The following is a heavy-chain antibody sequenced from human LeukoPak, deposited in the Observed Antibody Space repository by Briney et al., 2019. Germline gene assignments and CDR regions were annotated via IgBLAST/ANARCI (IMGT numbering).Heavy chain of an antibody. CDR3: ARGVRYYDILTGNYPTYCYGMDV. CDR1: GFTFTIYS. CDR2: ISSTSGYI. D-gene: IGHD3-9*01. V-gene: IGHV3-21*01. Sequence: GGSLRLSCAASGFTFTIYSLNWVRQAPGKGLEWVSSISSTSGYIYYADSVKGRFTISRDNAKNSLYLQMNSLRAEDTAVYYCARGVRYYDILTGNYPTYCYGMDVWGQGTTVTVSS. J-gene: IGHJ6*02.